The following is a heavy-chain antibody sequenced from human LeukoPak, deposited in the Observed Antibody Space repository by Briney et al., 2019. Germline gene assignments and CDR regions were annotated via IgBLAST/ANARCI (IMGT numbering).Heavy chain of an antibody. Sequence: GGSLRLSCAASGFTFSSYEMNWVRQAPGKGLEWVSYISSSGSTIYYADSVKGRFTISGDNAKNSLYLQMNSLRAEDTAVYYCARVGGYCSSTSCYVGWFDPWGQGTLVTVSS. D-gene: IGHD2-2*01. V-gene: IGHV3-48*03. CDR1: GFTFSSYE. J-gene: IGHJ5*02. CDR2: ISSSGSTI. CDR3: ARVGGYCSSTSCYVGWFDP.